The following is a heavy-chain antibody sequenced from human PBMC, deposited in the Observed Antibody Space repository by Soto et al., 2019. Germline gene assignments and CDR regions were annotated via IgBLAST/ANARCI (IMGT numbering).Heavy chain of an antibody. D-gene: IGHD3-22*01. CDR2: INSDGSST. CDR1: GFTFSSYW. Sequence: GSLRLSCAASGFTFSSYWMHWVRQAPGNGLVWVSRINSDGSSTSYADSVKGRFTISRDNAKNTLYLQMNSLRAEDTAVYYCAIRASYYDSSGYFDYWGQGTLVTVSS. J-gene: IGHJ4*02. CDR3: AIRASYYDSSGYFDY. V-gene: IGHV3-74*01.